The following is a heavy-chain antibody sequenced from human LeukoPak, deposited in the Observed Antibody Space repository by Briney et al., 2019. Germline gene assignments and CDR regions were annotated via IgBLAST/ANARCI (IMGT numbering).Heavy chain of an antibody. CDR3: ARDHPLDYYDSSGYYYWDY. CDR2: ISAYNGNT. J-gene: IGHJ4*02. CDR1: GYTFTSYG. V-gene: IGHV1-18*01. D-gene: IGHD3-22*01. Sequence: ASVKVSCKASGYTFTSYGISWVRQAPGQGLEWMGWISAYNGNTNYAQELQGRVTMTTDTSTSTAYMELRSLRSDDTAVYYCARDHPLDYYDSSGYYYWDYWGQGTLVTVSS.